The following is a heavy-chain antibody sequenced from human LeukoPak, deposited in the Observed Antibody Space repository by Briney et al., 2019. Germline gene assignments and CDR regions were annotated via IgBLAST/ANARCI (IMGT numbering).Heavy chain of an antibody. V-gene: IGHV3-20*04. CDR1: GFTFDDYG. D-gene: IGHD1-26*01. CDR2: INWNGGST. J-gene: IGHJ4*02. Sequence: GGSLRLSCAASGFTFDDYGMSWVRRAPGKGLEWVSGINWNGGSTGYADSVKGRFTISRDNAKNSLYLQMNSLRAEDTALYYCARRTLSVGASITFYFDYWGQGTLVTVSS. CDR3: ARRTLSVGASITFYFDY.